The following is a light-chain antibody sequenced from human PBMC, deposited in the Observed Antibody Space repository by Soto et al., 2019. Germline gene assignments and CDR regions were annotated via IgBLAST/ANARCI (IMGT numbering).Light chain of an antibody. CDR3: QQYNNWPPWT. Sequence: EIVLTQSPGTLSLSPGERATLSCRASQSVSSNYLAWYQQKFGQAPRLLIYGASTRATGIPARFSGSGSGTEFTLTISSLQSEDFAVYYCQQYNNWPPWTFGQGTKGISN. J-gene: IGKJ1*01. CDR1: QSVSSN. V-gene: IGKV3-15*01. CDR2: GAS.